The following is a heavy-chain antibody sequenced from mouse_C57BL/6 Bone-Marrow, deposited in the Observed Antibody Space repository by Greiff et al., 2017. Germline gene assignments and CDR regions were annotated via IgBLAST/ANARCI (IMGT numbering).Heavy chain of an antibody. CDR3: ARFGWDGSSGDWYFDV. CDR1: GYTFTSYD. CDR2: IYPRDGST. J-gene: IGHJ1*03. Sequence: VQLQQSGPELVKPGASVKLSCKASGYTFTSYDINWVKQRPGQGLEWIGWIYPRDGSTKYNEKFKGKATLTVDTSSSTAYMELHSLTSEDSAVYFGARFGWDGSSGDWYFDVWGTGTTVTVSS. D-gene: IGHD1-1*01. V-gene: IGHV1-85*01.